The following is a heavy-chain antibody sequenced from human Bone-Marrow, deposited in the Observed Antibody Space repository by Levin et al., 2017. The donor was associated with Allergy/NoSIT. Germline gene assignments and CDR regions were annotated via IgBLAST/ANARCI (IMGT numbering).Heavy chain of an antibody. CDR2: ISGSGGST. CDR3: AKDGARRITIFGVVIIGGYFDY. J-gene: IGHJ4*02. Sequence: LSLTCAASGFTFSSYAMSWVRQAPGKGLEWVSAISGSGGSTYYADSVKGRFTIPRDNSKNTLYLQMNSLRAEDTAVYYCAKDGARRITIFGVVIIGGYFDYWGQGTLVTVSS. V-gene: IGHV3-23*01. CDR1: GFTFSSYA. D-gene: IGHD3-3*01.